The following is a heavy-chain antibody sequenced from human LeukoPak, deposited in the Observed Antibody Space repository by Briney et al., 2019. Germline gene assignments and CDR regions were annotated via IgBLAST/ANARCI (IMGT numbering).Heavy chain of an antibody. CDR2: IYYSGST. D-gene: IGHD3-3*01. V-gene: IGHV4-59*01. Sequence: SETLSLTCTVSGGSISSYYWSWIRQPPGKGLEWIGYIYYSGSTNYNPSLKSRVTISVDTSKNQFSLKLSSVTAADTAVYYCARNDFWRGPYAFDIWGQGTMVTVSS. J-gene: IGHJ3*02. CDR1: GGSISSYY. CDR3: ARNDFWRGPYAFDI.